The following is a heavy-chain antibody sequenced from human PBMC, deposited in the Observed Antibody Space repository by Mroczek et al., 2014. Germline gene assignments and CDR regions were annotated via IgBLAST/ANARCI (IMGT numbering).Heavy chain of an antibody. Sequence: QVQLQESGPGLVKPSETLSLTCTVSGGSISSSSYYWGWIRQPPGKGLEWIGSIYYSGSTYCNPSLKSRVTISVDTSKNQFSLKLSSVTAADTAVYYCARRPSQDYYGSGSYLFDYWGQGTLVTVSS. J-gene: IGHJ4*02. D-gene: IGHD3-10*01. CDR1: GGSISSSSYY. CDR2: IYYSGST. CDR3: ARRPSQDYYGSGSYLFDY. V-gene: IGHV4-39*01.